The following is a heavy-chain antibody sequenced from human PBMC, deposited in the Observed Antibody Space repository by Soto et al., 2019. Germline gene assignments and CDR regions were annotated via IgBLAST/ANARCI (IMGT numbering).Heavy chain of an antibody. CDR1: GGSISSYY. D-gene: IGHD6-13*01. CDR3: ARVGRIAAAGIHY. V-gene: IGHV4-59*01. J-gene: IGHJ4*02. Sequence: QVQLQESGPGLVKPSETLSLTCTVSGGSISSYYWSWIRQPPGKGLEWIGYIYYSGSTNYNPSLKSRVTISVDPSKNQCSLKLSSVTAADTALYYCARVGRIAAAGIHYWGQGTLVTVSS. CDR2: IYYSGST.